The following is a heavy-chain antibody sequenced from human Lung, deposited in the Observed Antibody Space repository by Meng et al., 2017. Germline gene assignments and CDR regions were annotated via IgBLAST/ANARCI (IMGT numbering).Heavy chain of an antibody. D-gene: IGHD6-13*01. CDR3: ARDEDISAAGKLFGDY. CDR2: INPKSGDT. V-gene: IGHV1-2*06. CDR1: GYTFPDYW. Sequence: ASVKVSCKVSGYTFPDYWLHWVRRVPGQGLEWMGRINPKSGDTHYAQRFQGRVTMTGDTSISTAYMELSGLRSDDTAMYYCARDEDISAAGKLFGDYWGQGTLVTVSS. J-gene: IGHJ4*02.